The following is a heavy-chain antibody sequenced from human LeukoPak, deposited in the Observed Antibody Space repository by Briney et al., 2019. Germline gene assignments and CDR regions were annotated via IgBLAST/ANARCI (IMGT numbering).Heavy chain of an antibody. Sequence: GGPLRLSCAASGFTFSTSWMSWVRQAPGKGREGVANIKEDGSLKYYVDSVRGRFTVSRDNAKNSLYLQMNSLRAEDTAVYYCARELHEGSGWSDIEYWGQGTQVTVSS. CDR2: IKEDGSLK. D-gene: IGHD6-19*01. V-gene: IGHV3-7*01. CDR3: ARELHEGSGWSDIEY. J-gene: IGHJ4*02. CDR1: GFTFSTSW.